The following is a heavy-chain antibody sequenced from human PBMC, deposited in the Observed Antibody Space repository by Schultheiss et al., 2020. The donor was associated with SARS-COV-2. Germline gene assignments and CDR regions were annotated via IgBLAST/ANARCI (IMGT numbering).Heavy chain of an antibody. J-gene: IGHJ3*02. D-gene: IGHD1-26*01. CDR1: GGTFSSYA. Sequence: SVKVSCKASGGTFSSYAISWVRQAPGQGLEWMGGIIPIFGTANYAQKFQGRVTITADKSTSTAYMELSSLRSEDTAVYYCARVPYYPGGAFDIWGQGTMVTVSS. CDR2: IIPIFGTA. CDR3: ARVPYYPGGAFDI. V-gene: IGHV1-69*06.